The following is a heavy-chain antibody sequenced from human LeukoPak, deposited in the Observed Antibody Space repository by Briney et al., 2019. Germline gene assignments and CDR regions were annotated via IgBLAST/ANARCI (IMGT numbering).Heavy chain of an antibody. J-gene: IGHJ6*03. CDR2: ISGSAFTT. Sequence: PGGSLRLSCAASGFTFSDTWMHWVRQAPGKGLEWVSAISGSAFTTFYADSVKGRFTISRDNSKNTLYLQMSSLRAEDTAVYYCAKNIRTEGNYYYYMDVWGTGTTVTVSS. V-gene: IGHV3-23*01. D-gene: IGHD2/OR15-2a*01. CDR1: GFTFSDTW. CDR3: AKNIRTEGNYYYYMDV.